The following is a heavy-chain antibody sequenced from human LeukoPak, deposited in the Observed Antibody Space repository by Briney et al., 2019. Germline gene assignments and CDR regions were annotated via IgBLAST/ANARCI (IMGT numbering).Heavy chain of an antibody. V-gene: IGHV3-23*01. D-gene: IGHD2-15*01. CDR1: GFTFSNYA. CDR3: AKGATGLRIVGDD. J-gene: IGHJ4*02. CDR2: ITGSGNDA. Sequence: GGSLRLSCAASGFTFSNYAMTWVRQTPGKGLEWVSTITGSGNDAYYADSVKGRFTISRDNSKNMLYLQMDSLRAEDTAVYYCAKGATGLRIVGDDWGQGTLVTVSS.